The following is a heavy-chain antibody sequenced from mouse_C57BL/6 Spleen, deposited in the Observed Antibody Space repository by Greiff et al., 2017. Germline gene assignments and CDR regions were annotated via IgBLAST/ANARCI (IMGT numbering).Heavy chain of an antibody. Sequence: QVQLQQSGAELVRPGTSVKVSCKASGYAFTNYLIEWVKQRPGQGLEWIGVINPGSGGTNYNEKFKGKATLTADKSSSTAYMQLSSLTSEDSAVYFCAREWLLRSFAYWGQGTLVTVSA. CDR3: AREWLLRSFAY. D-gene: IGHD2-3*01. V-gene: IGHV1-54*01. J-gene: IGHJ3*01. CDR2: INPGSGGT. CDR1: GYAFTNYL.